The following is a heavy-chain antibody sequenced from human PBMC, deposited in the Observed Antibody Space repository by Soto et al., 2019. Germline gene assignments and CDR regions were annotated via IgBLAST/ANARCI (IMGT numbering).Heavy chain of an antibody. CDR3: SKEMSGWGYDIFGGDISFDH. CDR1: GFTFENYA. D-gene: IGHD3-9*01. J-gene: IGHJ4*03. CDR2: ISNIGGQT. Sequence: GGSLRVCCEVSGFTFENYAMHWVRRAPGKGLEWVSSISNIGGQTYYADSVKGRFTISRDMSKKTVHLRMNNLRADDTGVYFCSKEMSGWGYDIFGGDISFDHWGHGT. V-gene: IGHV3-23*01.